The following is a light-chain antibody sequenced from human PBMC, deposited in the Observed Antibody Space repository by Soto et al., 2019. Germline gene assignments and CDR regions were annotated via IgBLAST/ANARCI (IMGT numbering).Light chain of an antibody. Sequence: EIELTQSPDTLSLSPGERATLSCRASQRISSSYLAWYQQKPGQAPRLLIYGASSRATGIPDRFSGSGSGTDFILTISRLEPEDFAVYYCQQYGSSRWTLGQGTKVDIK. CDR3: QQYGSSRWT. V-gene: IGKV3-20*01. J-gene: IGKJ1*01. CDR1: QRISSSY. CDR2: GAS.